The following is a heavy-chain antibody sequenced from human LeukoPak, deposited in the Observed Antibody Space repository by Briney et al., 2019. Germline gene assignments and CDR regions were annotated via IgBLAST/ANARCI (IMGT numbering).Heavy chain of an antibody. CDR3: ARDETYDYESNGYLDF. CDR1: GFTFSSYW. V-gene: IGHV3-74*01. D-gene: IGHD3-22*01. Sequence: GGSLRLSCAASGFTFSSYWMHWVRQAPGKGLVWVSRINSDGSSTSYADSVKGRFTISRDNAKNTVYLQMSSLRAEDTAIYYCARDETYDYESNGYLDFWGQGTVVTVSS. J-gene: IGHJ4*02. CDR2: INSDGSST.